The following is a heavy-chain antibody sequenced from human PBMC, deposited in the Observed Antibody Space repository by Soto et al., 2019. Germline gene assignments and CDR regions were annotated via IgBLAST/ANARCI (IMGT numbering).Heavy chain of an antibody. D-gene: IGHD3-16*02. J-gene: IGHJ4*02. Sequence: QVQLVESGGGVVQPGRSLRLSCAASGFTFSSYGMHWVRQAPGKGLEWVAVIWYDGSNKYYADSVKGRFTISRDNAKNTLFLQINCGRAEDTAVYYCARGIGIITFGGVIVNFDYWGQGTLVTVSS. CDR3: ARGIGIITFGGVIVNFDY. CDR1: GFTFSSYG. V-gene: IGHV3-33*01. CDR2: IWYDGSNK.